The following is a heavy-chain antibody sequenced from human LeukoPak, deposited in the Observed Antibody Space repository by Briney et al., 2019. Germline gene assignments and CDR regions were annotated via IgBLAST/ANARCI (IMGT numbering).Heavy chain of an antibody. CDR1: GGSISSGGYY. D-gene: IGHD6-19*01. Sequence: SETLSLTCTVSGGSISSGGYYWSWIRQHPGKGLEWIGYIYYSGSTYYNPSLKSRVTISVDTSKNQFSLKLSSVTAADTAVYYCARMYSSGWYFVGYWGQGTLVTVSS. CDR2: IYYSGST. J-gene: IGHJ4*02. CDR3: ARMYSSGWYFVGY. V-gene: IGHV4-31*03.